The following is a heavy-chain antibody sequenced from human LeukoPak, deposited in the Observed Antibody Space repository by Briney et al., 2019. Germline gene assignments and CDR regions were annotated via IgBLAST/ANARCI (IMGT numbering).Heavy chain of an antibody. Sequence: GGSLTLPCAASGFTFSSYSMNWVRQAPGKGPEWVSCISSSSSYIYYADSVKGRFTISRDNAKNSLYLQMNSLRAEDTAVYYCARDYYVWGSYRYKGYFDYWGQGTLVTVSS. CDR1: GFTFSSYS. V-gene: IGHV3-21*01. J-gene: IGHJ4*02. D-gene: IGHD3-16*02. CDR2: ISSSSSYI. CDR3: ARDYYVWGSYRYKGYFDY.